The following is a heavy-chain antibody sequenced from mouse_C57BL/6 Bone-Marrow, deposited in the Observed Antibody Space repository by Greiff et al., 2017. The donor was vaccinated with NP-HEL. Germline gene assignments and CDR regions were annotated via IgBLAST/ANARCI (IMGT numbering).Heavy chain of an antibody. CDR1: GYTFTSYW. V-gene: IGHV1-55*01. Sequence: QVQLQQPGAELVKPGASVKMSCKASGYTFTSYWITWVKQRPGQGLEWIGDIYPGSGSTNYNEKFKRKATLTVDTSSSTAYMQLSSLTSEDSAVYYCARGTYYGSSYWFAYWGQGTLVTVSA. CDR2: IYPGSGST. J-gene: IGHJ3*01. CDR3: ARGTYYGSSYWFAY. D-gene: IGHD1-1*01.